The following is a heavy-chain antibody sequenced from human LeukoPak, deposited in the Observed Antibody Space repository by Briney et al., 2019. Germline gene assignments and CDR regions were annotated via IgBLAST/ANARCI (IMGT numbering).Heavy chain of an antibody. V-gene: IGHV4-4*02. CDR2: IYYSGST. Sequence: SGTLSLTCAVSGGSISNSNRWSWVRQPPGKGLEWIGYIYYSGSTYYNPSLKSRVTISVDTSKNQFSLKLSSVTAADTAVYYCAREGSRARPFDYWGQGTLVTVSS. D-gene: IGHD2-2*01. CDR3: AREGSRARPFDY. CDR1: GGSISNSNR. J-gene: IGHJ4*02.